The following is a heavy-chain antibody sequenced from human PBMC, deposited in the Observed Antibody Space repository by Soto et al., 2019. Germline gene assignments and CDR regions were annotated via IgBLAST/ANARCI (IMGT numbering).Heavy chain of an antibody. D-gene: IGHD2-15*01. CDR1: GGSFSGYY. J-gene: IGHJ6*02. CDR3: ARGRRLSGGMDA. V-gene: IGHV4-34*01. Sequence: SETMSLTCAVYGGSFSGYYWSWIRQPPGKGLEWIGEINHSGSTNYNPSLKSRVTISVDTSKNQFSLKLSSVTAADTAVYYCARGRRLSGGMDAWGQGTTVTVAS. CDR2: INHSGST.